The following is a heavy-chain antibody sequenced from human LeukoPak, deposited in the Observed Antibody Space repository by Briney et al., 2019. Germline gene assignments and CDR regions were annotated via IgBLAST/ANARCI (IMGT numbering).Heavy chain of an antibody. V-gene: IGHV1-18*01. CDR1: RYTFNRQS. CDR2: ISAWNSET. CDR3: ARDPTNTGGSYFYMDV. D-gene: IGHD2-8*01. J-gene: IGHJ6*03. Sequence: APVKVSCKASRYTFNRQSIIWVPQAPGQGLKCMGWISAWNSETGHAQTLQGRVPMTTDTTTSPAYIELRSLRSDDRAVYYCARDPTNTGGSYFYMDVWGKETTVTVSS.